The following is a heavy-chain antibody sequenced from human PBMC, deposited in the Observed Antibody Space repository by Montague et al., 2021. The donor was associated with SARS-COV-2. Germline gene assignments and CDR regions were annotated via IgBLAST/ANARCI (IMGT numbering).Heavy chain of an antibody. Sequence: CAISGDSVSSSSATWNWLRQSPSRGLEWLGRTYYRSMWKSDYARSVKSRIAINPDTSKNQFSLQLSSVTPEDTALYYCVRGIEAAGSYDYWGQGTLVTVSS. V-gene: IGHV6-1*01. J-gene: IGHJ4*02. CDR3: VRGIEAAGSYDY. D-gene: IGHD6-13*01. CDR1: GDSVSSSSAT. CDR2: TYYRSMWKS.